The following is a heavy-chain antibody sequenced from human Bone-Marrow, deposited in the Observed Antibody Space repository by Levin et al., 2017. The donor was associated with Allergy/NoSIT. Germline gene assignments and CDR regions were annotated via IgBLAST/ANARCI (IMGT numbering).Heavy chain of an antibody. V-gene: IGHV4-59*01. J-gene: IGHJ1*01. CDR2: IYYTGFT. D-gene: IGHD3-3*01. CDR1: GDSISSYY. CDR3: ARSGYDFWDSRAEEYFQH. Sequence: SETLSLTCTVSGDSISSYYWSWIRQVPGKGLEWIGYIYYTGFTNYNPSLKSRVTISLDTYKKQISLRLTSVTAADTAVYYCARSGYDFWDSRAEEYFQHWGQGTLVIVSS.